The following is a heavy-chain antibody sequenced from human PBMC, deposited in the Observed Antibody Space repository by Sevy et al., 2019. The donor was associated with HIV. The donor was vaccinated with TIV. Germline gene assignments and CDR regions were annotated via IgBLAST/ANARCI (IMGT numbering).Heavy chain of an antibody. D-gene: IGHD3-10*01. J-gene: IGHJ3*02. V-gene: IGHV3-21*01. CDR2: ISYSSNYI. CDR3: ARPYGSGSWEAFDI. Sequence: GGSLRLSCGASGFTFSSYAMSWVRQAPGKGLEWVSSISYSSNYIYYADSVKGRFTISRDNAKNSLYLQMNNLRAEDTAVYYCARPYGSGSWEAFDIWGQGTMVTVSS. CDR1: GFTFSSYA.